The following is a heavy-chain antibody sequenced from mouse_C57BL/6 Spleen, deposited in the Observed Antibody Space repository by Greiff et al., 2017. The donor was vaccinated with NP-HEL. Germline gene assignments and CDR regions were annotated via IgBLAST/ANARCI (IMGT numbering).Heavy chain of an antibody. CDR3: ARRQGGYFDV. CDR1: GYTFTSYW. CDR2: IDPSDSET. D-gene: IGHD6-1*01. Sequence: VQLQQSGAELVRPGSSVKLSCKASGYTFTSYWMHWVKQRPIQGLEWIGNIDPSDSETHYNQKFKDKATLTVDKSSSTAYMQLSSLTSEDSAVYYCARRQGGYFDVWGTGTTVTVSS. J-gene: IGHJ1*03. V-gene: IGHV1-52*01.